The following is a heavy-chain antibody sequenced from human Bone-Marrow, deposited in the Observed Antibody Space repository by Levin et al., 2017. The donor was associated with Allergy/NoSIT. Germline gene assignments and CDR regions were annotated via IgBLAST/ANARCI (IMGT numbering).Heavy chain of an antibody. D-gene: IGHD3-3*01. CDR1: GFTFRDAW. CDR3: ARGGAGVGYYSATSYYYGMDV. V-gene: IGHV3-15*01. CDR2: IKGKINGGTT. Sequence: LSLTCAASGFTFRDAWMSWVRQAPGKGLEWIGLIKGKINGGTTDYPTDYAAPVKGRFTISRDDSKNTVSLQMNSLKIEDTALYSCARGGAGVGYYSATSYYYGMDVWGQGTTVTVSS. J-gene: IGHJ6*02.